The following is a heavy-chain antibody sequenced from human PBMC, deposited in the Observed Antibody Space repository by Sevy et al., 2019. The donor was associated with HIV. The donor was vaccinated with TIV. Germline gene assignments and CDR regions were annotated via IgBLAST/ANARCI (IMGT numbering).Heavy chain of an antibody. CDR1: GGSVSSGSYY. CDR3: ARVGATFYYYGMDA. Sequence: SETLSLTCTVSGGSVSSGSYYWSWIRQPPGKGLEWIGYIYYSGSTNYNPSLKSRVTISVDTSKNQFSLKLSSVTAADTAVYYCARVGATFYYYGMDAWGQGTTVTVSS. J-gene: IGHJ6*02. V-gene: IGHV4-61*01. CDR2: IYYSGST. D-gene: IGHD1-26*01.